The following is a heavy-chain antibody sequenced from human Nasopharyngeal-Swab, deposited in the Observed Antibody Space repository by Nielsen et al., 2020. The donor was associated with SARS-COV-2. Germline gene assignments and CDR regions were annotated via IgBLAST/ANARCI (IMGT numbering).Heavy chain of an antibody. CDR1: GFTFDDYA. CDR3: ASDSSSWYAYFDY. J-gene: IGHJ4*02. CDR2: ISWNSGSI. D-gene: IGHD6-13*01. Sequence: SLKISCAASGFTFDDYAMHWVRQAPGKGLEWVSGISWNSGSIGYADSVKGRFTISRDNAKTSLYLQMNSLRAEDTALYYCASDSSSWYAYFDYWGQGTLVTVSS. V-gene: IGHV3-9*01.